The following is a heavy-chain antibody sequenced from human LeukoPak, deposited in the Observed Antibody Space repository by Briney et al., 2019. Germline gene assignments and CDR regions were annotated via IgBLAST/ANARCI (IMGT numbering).Heavy chain of an antibody. Sequence: PGGSLRLSCAASGFTFDDYAMHWVRQAPGKGLEWVSGISWNSGSIGYADSVKGRFTTSRDNAKNSLYLQMNSLRAEDTALYYCAKELNDAFDIWGQGTMVTVSS. CDR2: ISWNSGSI. CDR3: AKELNDAFDI. CDR1: GFTFDDYA. J-gene: IGHJ3*02. V-gene: IGHV3-9*01. D-gene: IGHD3-16*01.